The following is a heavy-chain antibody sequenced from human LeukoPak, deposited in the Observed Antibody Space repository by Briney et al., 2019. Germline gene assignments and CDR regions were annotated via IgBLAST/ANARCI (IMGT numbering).Heavy chain of an antibody. CDR2: IDPSDSDT. J-gene: IGHJ4*02. Sequence: GESLKISCKASGYSFTSYWIGWVRQMPGKGLEWMGIIDPSDSDTRYTPSFQGQVTISADKSLTTAYLQWNSLKASDSAMYYCARQTAMGRSGDHWGQGTLATVSS. D-gene: IGHD5-18*01. V-gene: IGHV5-51*01. CDR1: GYSFTSYW. CDR3: ARQTAMGRSGDH.